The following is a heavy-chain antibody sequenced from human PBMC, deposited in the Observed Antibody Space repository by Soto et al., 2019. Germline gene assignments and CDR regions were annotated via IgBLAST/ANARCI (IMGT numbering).Heavy chain of an antibody. D-gene: IGHD5-12*01. Sequence: QLQLQESGSGLVKPSQTLSLTCAVSGGSISSGDYSWIWIRQPPGKGLEWIGYIYRNGNTYYNPSLKSRVTISIDTSKNQFSLKLTSMTAADTAVYYCARGHDANDNWGQGTLVTVSS. CDR3: ARGHDANDN. J-gene: IGHJ1*01. V-gene: IGHV4-30-2*01. CDR1: GGSISSGDYS. CDR2: IYRNGNT.